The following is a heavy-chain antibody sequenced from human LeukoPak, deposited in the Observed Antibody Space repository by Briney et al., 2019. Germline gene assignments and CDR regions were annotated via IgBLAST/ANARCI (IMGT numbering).Heavy chain of an antibody. CDR1: GGSVSSGSYY. D-gene: IGHD4-11*01. CDR2: IYYSGST. V-gene: IGHV4-61*01. J-gene: IGHJ4*02. Sequence: SETLSLTCTVSGGSVSSGSYYWSWIRQPPGKGLEWIGYIYYSGSTNYNPSLKSRVTISVDTSKNQFSLKLSSVAAADTAVYYCAGTTVTTGDYWGQGTLVTVSS. CDR3: AGTTVTTGDY.